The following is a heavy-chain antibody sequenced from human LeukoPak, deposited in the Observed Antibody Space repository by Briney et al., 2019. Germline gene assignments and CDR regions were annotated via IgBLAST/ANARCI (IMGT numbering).Heavy chain of an antibody. J-gene: IGHJ4*02. Sequence: PSETLSLTCTVSGGSISSYYWSWIRQPPGKGLEWIGYIYYSGSTNYNPSLKSRVTISVDTSKNQFSLKLSSVTAADTAVYYCARYRRDYCGGDCGPYFDYWGQGTLVTVSS. D-gene: IGHD2-21*02. CDR2: IYYSGST. CDR3: ARYRRDYCGGDCGPYFDY. CDR1: GGSISSYY. V-gene: IGHV4-59*01.